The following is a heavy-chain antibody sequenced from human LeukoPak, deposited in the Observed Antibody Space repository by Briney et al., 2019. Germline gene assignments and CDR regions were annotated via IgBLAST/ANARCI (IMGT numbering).Heavy chain of an antibody. J-gene: IGHJ6*03. V-gene: IGHV4-30-4*07. CDR2: IYYSGNT. CDR1: GGSVNSGTHS. D-gene: IGHD3-10*01. CDR3: ARLSGSYYNGYYYYYMDV. Sequence: SQTLSLTCAVSGGSVNSGTHSWSWIRQPPGKGLEYIGYIYYSGNTYYNPSLKSRLSISIETSKNQFSLKLSSVTAADTAVYYCARLSGSYYNGYYYYYMDVWGKGTTVTISS.